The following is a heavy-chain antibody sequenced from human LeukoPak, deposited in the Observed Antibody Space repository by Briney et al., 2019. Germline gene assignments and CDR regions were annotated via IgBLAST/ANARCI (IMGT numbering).Heavy chain of an antibody. CDR2: IYYSGST. J-gene: IGHJ4*02. Sequence: SETLSLTCTVSGGSISSSSYYWGWIRQPPGKGLEWIGSIYYSGSTYYNPSLKSRVTISVDTSKNQFSLKLSSVTAADTAVYYCARAAAAAPFDYWGQGTLVTVSS. CDR1: GGSISSSSYY. CDR3: ARAAAAAPFDY. D-gene: IGHD6-13*01. V-gene: IGHV4-39*07.